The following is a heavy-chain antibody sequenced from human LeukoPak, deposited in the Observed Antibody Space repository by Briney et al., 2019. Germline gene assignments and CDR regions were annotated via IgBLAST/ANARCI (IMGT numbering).Heavy chain of an antibody. CDR1: GFTFSSYS. CDR2: ISDSGNT. Sequence: GGSLRLSCAASGFTFSSYSMNWVRQAPGKGLEWVSAISDSGNTYHADSVKGRFTISRNSSKNTLFLQMNRLRPEDAAVYYCAKAPVTTCRGAYCYPFDYWGQGTLVTVSS. J-gene: IGHJ4*02. D-gene: IGHD2-21*01. V-gene: IGHV3-23*01. CDR3: AKAPVTTCRGAYCYPFDY.